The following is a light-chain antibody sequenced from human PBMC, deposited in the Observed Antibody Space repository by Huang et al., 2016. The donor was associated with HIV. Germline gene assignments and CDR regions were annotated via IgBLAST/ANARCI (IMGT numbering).Light chain of an antibody. J-gene: IGKJ1*01. CDR1: QSISSW. Sequence: DIQMTQSPPTLSRSVGDRVTITCRASQSISSWVAWYQQKPGKAPKLLIYEASKLKRGVPSRFSGRRSGTEFTLTISSLQPDDFATYYCQQYNSHPGTFGLGTKVEMK. CDR3: QQYNSHPGT. CDR2: EAS. V-gene: IGKV1-5*03.